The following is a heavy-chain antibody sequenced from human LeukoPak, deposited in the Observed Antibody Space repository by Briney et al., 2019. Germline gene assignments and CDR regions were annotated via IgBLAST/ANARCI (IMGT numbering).Heavy chain of an antibody. CDR1: GGSFSGYY. CDR3: ARDNSVGDNAWWFDP. D-gene: IGHD1-26*01. Sequence: SETLSLTCAVYGGSFSGYYWSWIRQPPGKGLEWIGEINHSGSTNYNPSLKSRVTISVDTSKNQFSLKLSSVTAADTAVYYCARDNSVGDNAWWFDPWGQGTLVTVSS. CDR2: INHSGST. V-gene: IGHV4-34*01. J-gene: IGHJ5*02.